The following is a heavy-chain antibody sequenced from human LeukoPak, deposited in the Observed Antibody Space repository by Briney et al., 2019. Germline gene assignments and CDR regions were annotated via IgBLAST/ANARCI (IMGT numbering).Heavy chain of an antibody. Sequence: SSETLSLTCTVSGGSISSSSYYWGWIRQPPGKGLEWIGSIYYSGSTYYNPSLKSRVTISVDTSKNQFSLKLSSVTAADTAVYYCASLSQRKEWPMVRGVIGLTKAEYFQHWGQGTLVTVSS. J-gene: IGHJ1*01. CDR2: IYYSGST. CDR1: GGSISSSSYY. CDR3: ASLSQRKEWPMVRGVIGLTKAEYFQH. D-gene: IGHD3-10*01. V-gene: IGHV4-39*01.